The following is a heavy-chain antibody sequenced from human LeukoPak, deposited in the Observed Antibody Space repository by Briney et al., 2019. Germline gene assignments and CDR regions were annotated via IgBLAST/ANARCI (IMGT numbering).Heavy chain of an antibody. Sequence: GGSLRLSCAASGFTFSSHWMSWVRQAPGKGLEWVTNINQDGTDQYYVDSVKGRFTISRDNAKNSLYLQMNSLRAEDTAVYYCARVGYCSTTSCYWRAFDCWGQGTLVTVSS. J-gene: IGHJ4*02. V-gene: IGHV3-7*01. CDR1: GFTFSSHW. CDR2: INQDGTDQ. D-gene: IGHD2-2*01. CDR3: ARVGYCSTTSCYWRAFDC.